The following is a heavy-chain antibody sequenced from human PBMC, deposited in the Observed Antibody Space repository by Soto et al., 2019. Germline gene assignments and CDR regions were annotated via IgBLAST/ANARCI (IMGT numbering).Heavy chain of an antibody. CDR3: ARDLCGGDCYFDY. D-gene: IGHD2-21*02. V-gene: IGHV3-30-3*01. CDR2: ISYDGSNK. CDR1: GFTFSSYA. Sequence: GGSPRLCCAASGFTFSSYAMHWVRQAPGKGLEWVAVISYDGSNKYYADSVKGRFTISRDNSKNTLYLQMNSLRAEDTAVYYCARDLCGGDCYFDYWGQGTLVTVSS. J-gene: IGHJ4*02.